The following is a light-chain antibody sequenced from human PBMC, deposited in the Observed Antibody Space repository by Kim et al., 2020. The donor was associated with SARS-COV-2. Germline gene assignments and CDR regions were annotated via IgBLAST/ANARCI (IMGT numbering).Light chain of an antibody. V-gene: IGLV3-21*04. Sequence: PGKTARVSCGGNSIGSKSVHWYQQKSGQAPLLVISYDSDRPSGIPERFSGSNAGNTATLTISRVEAGDEADYYCQVWDSSSDHRVVFGGGTQLTVL. CDR1: SIGSKS. J-gene: IGLJ2*01. CDR2: YDS. CDR3: QVWDSSSDHRVV.